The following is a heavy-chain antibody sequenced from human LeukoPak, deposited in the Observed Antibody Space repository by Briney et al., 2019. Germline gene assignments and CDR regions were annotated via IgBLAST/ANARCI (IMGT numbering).Heavy chain of an antibody. V-gene: IGHV4-39*01. CDR1: GGSISSSTYY. Sequence: SETLSLTCTVSGGSISSSTYYWGWIRQPPGKGLEWIGSIYYSGYTYYNPSLKSRVTISVDTSKNQFSLKLSSVTAADTAVYYCASREASGYDYRYWGQGTLVTVSS. CDR2: IYYSGYT. CDR3: ASREASGYDYRY. J-gene: IGHJ4*02. D-gene: IGHD5-12*01.